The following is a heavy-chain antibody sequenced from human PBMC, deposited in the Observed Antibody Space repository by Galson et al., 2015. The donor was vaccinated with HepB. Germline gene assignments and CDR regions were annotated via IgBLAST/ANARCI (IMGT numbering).Heavy chain of an antibody. Sequence: SVKVSCKASGYTFTGYYMHWVRQAPGQGLEWMGWINPHSGGTNYAQKFQGRVTMTRDTSISTAYMELSRLRYDDTAVYYCSRLWFGELFFPNWFDPWGQGTLVTVSS. CDR3: SRLWFGELFFPNWFDP. CDR2: INPHSGGT. V-gene: IGHV1-2*02. D-gene: IGHD3-10*01. CDR1: GYTFTGYY. J-gene: IGHJ5*02.